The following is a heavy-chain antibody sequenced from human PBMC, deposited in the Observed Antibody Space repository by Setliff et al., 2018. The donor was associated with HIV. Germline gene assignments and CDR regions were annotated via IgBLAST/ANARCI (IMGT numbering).Heavy chain of an antibody. CDR3: ARVARVHPVDP. Sequence: KTSETLSLTCTVSYGSISGHYWTWIRQPPGKGLEWIGYIHHSGGTQYNPSLMSRLTMSVDRSKNQFSLRLTSVTAADTAMYYCARVARVHPVDPWGQGTPVTVS. V-gene: IGHV4-59*11. J-gene: IGHJ5*02. CDR2: IHHSGGT. CDR1: YGSISGHY.